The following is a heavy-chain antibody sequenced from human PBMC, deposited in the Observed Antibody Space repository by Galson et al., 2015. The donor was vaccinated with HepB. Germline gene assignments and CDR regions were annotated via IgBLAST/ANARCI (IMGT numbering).Heavy chain of an antibody. J-gene: IGHJ4*02. CDR2: INPSGGST. D-gene: IGHD3-10*01. V-gene: IGHV1-46*03. CDR3: ARGLEGSGRLYYYGSGSLVSFDY. CDR1: GYTFTSYY. Sequence: SVKVSCKASGYTFTSYYMHWVRQAPGQGLEWMGIINPSGGSTSYAQKFQGRVIMTRDTSTSTVYMELSSLRSEDTAVYYCARGLEGSGRLYYYGSGSLVSFDYWGQGTLVTVSS.